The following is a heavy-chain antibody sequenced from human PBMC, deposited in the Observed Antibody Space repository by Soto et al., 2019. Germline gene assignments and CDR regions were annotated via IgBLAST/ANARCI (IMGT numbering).Heavy chain of an antibody. V-gene: IGHV3-23*01. CDR3: ATSYKYYYDSSGYYPTFDY. Sequence: PXESLKISCAASGFTFSSYAMSWVRQAPGNGLEWVSAISGSGGSTYYADSVKGRFTISRDNSKNALYLQMNSLRAEDTAVYYCATSYKYYYDSSGYYPTFDYWGQGTLVTVSS. J-gene: IGHJ4*02. CDR1: GFTFSSYA. CDR2: ISGSGGST. D-gene: IGHD3-22*01.